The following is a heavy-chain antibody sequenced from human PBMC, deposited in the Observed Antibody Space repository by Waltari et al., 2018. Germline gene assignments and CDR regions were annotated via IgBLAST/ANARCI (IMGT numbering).Heavy chain of an antibody. D-gene: IGHD2-21*01. V-gene: IGHV3-48*03. CDR2: ISESGHST. CDR3: ARDGRGPGLTKVDV. CDR1: GFSLGSYE. Sequence: VESGGGLVQPGGSLRLSGAASGFSLGSYEMNWVRQAPGKGLEWISYISESGHSTFYADSVKGRFTVSRDNAKNSLHLQMNSLRAEDSATYYCARDGRGPGLTKVDVWGQGTTVTVSS. J-gene: IGHJ6*02.